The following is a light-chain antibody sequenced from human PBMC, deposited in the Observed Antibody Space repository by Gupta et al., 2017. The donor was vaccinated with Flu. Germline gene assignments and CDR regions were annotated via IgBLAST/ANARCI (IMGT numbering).Light chain of an antibody. Sequence: QSALTHPRSVSGSPGQSVTIPCTVASSDVGGYYYVSWYQQHPGKDPKLMIYDVSKRASGVPDRVSGSKSGNTASLTISGLQAEDEADYDCYSYAGSYTCDRYVFGAGTKVTVL. J-gene: IGLJ1*01. CDR1: SSDVGGYYY. CDR3: YSYAGSYTCDRYV. CDR2: DVS. V-gene: IGLV2-11*01.